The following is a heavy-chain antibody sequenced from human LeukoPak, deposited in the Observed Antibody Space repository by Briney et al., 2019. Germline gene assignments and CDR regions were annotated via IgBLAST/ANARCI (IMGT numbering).Heavy chain of an antibody. CDR3: ARTGDLDYYYYGMDV. Sequence: GASVKVSCKAFGYTFTSYGISWVRQAPGQGLEWMGWISAYNGNTNYAQKLQGRVTMTTDTSTSTAYMELRSLRSDDTAVYYCARTGDLDYYYYGMDVWGQGTTVTVSS. D-gene: IGHD4-17*01. CDR2: ISAYNGNT. J-gene: IGHJ6*02. V-gene: IGHV1-18*01. CDR1: GYTFTSYG.